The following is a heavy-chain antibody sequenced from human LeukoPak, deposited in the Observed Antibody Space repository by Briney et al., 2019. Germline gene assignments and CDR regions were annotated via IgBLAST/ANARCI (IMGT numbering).Heavy chain of an antibody. V-gene: IGHV3-11*01. D-gene: IGHD3-10*01. CDR3: ASSGQITEDAFDI. CDR2: ISSSGSTI. Sequence: GGSLRLSCAASGFTFSDYYMSWIRQAPGKGLEWVSYISSSGSTIYHADSVKGRFTISRDNAKNSLYLQMNSLRAEDTAVYYCASSGQITEDAFDIWGQGTMVTVSS. J-gene: IGHJ3*02. CDR1: GFTFSDYY.